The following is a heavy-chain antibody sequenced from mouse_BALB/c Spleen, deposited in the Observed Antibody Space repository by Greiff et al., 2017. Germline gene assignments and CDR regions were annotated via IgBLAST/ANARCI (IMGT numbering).Heavy chain of an antibody. D-gene: IGHD1-1*01. CDR2: INPYYGST. CDR1: GYSFTDYI. J-gene: IGHJ2*01. Sequence: VQLQQSGPELVKPGASVKISCKASGYSFTDYIMLWVKQSHGKSLEWIGNINPYYGSTSYNLKFKGKATLTVDKSSSTAYMQLNSLTSEDSAVYYCARSYYYGSEGNYYFDYWGQGTTLTVSS. CDR3: ARSYYYGSEGNYYFDY. V-gene: IGHV1-39*01.